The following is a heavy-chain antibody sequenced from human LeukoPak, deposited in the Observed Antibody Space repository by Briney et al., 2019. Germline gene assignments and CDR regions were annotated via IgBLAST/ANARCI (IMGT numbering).Heavy chain of an antibody. Sequence: GGSLRLSCAASGFTFNNYAMTWVRQAPGKGLEWVASINHNGNVNYYVDSVKGRFTISRDNAKNSLYLQMSNLRAEDTAVYFCARGGGLDVWGQGATVTVSS. CDR2: INHNGNVN. D-gene: IGHD3-16*01. V-gene: IGHV3-7*03. J-gene: IGHJ6*02. CDR1: GFTFNNYA. CDR3: ARGGGLDV.